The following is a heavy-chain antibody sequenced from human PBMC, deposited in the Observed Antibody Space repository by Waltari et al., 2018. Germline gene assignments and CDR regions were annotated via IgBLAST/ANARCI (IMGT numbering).Heavy chain of an antibody. J-gene: IGHJ4*02. V-gene: IGHV4-59*01. CDR2: VYFSGST. CDR1: AGPTRSYY. Sequence: QVQLQESGPGLVKPSAPLSLSCSVPAGPTRSYYGSWIRQPPGKGPEWIGYVYFSGSTKYNSSLQSRVTISLDTSKNEFSLTLRSVTAADTAVYFCARTYSRGGWYFDSWGLGTLVTVSS. CDR3: ARTYSRGGWYFDS. D-gene: IGHD4-4*01.